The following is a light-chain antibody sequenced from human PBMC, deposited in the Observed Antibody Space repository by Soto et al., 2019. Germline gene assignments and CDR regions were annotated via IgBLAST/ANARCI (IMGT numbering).Light chain of an antibody. J-gene: IGLJ1*01. V-gene: IGLV2-14*01. CDR2: EVS. Sequence: QSALTQPASVSGSPGQSITISCTGTSSDVGGYNYVSWYQQHPGKAPKLMIYEVSNRPSGVSNRFSGSKFGNTASLTISGLQTEDEGDYYCSSYISDSTRVFGTGTKVTVL. CDR1: SSDVGGYNY. CDR3: SSYISDSTRV.